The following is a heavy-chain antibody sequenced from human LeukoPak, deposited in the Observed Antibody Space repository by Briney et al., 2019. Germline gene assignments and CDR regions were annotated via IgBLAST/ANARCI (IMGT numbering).Heavy chain of an antibody. CDR2: IAHDGSNK. CDR3: AGLPAYYYDTSGFYFDY. V-gene: IGHV3-30*14. J-gene: IGHJ4*02. Sequence: PGGSLRLSCAASGFTFSNYVMQWVRQAPGKGLEWVALIAHDGSNKYYADSVKGRFTISRDNSKNTLYLQMNSLRAEDTAVYYCAGLPAYYYDTSGFYFDYWGQGTLVTVSS. CDR1: GFTFSNYV. D-gene: IGHD3-22*01.